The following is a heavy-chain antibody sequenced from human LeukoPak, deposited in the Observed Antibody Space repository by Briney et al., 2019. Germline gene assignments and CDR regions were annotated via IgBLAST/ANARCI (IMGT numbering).Heavy chain of an antibody. CDR3: AKRLTVVGTSPWTD. D-gene: IGHD6-19*01. CDR1: GFTFNTYA. Sequence: GGSLRLSCAASGFTFNTYAMNWVRQVPGEGLEWVSGISANTYYADSVKGRFTISRDNSKNALYLQMNSLRAEDTAVYYCAKRLTVVGTSPWTDWGQGTLVTVSS. J-gene: IGHJ4*02. CDR2: ISANT. V-gene: IGHV3-23*01.